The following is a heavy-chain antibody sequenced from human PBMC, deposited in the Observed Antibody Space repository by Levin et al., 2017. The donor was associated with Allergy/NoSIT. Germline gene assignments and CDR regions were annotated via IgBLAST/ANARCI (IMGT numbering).Heavy chain of an antibody. CDR1: GFTFSNYA. CDR3: VREIAEEGT. J-gene: IGHJ4*02. CDR2: ISDDGSSE. Sequence: LSLPCAASGFTFSNYAMHWVRPAPGKGLEWVGVISDDGSSEFYIDSVKGRFTISRDNSKNRLYLQMDSLRAEDTALYYCVREIAEEGTWGQGTLVIVSS. D-gene: IGHD1-1*01. V-gene: IGHV3-30-3*01.